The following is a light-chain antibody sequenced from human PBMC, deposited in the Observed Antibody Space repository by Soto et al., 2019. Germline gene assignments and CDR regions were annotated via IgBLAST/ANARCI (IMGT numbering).Light chain of an antibody. V-gene: IGKV1-39*01. Sequence: DIQMTQSPSSLSASVGDRVTITCRASQTISRLLNWYQQKPGQAPRFLMYAASSLQSGVPSRFSGSGSGTEFTLPISSLQPEDFATYYCQQSYNTPYTFGQGTKLEIK. CDR3: QQSYNTPYT. J-gene: IGKJ2*01. CDR1: QTISRL. CDR2: AAS.